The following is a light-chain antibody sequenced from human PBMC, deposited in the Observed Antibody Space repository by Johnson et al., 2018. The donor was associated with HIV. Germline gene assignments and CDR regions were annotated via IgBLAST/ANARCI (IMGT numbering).Light chain of an antibody. CDR1: SSNIGNNY. V-gene: IGLV1-51*02. CDR3: GTWDNSLTAYV. CDR2: ENN. Sequence: QSVLTQPPSVSAAPGQQVTISCSGSSSNIGNNYVSWYQQLPGTAPKLLIYENNKRPSGIPDRFSGSKSGTSATLGITGLQTGDEADYYCGTWDNSLTAYVFGTGTKVTV. J-gene: IGLJ1*01.